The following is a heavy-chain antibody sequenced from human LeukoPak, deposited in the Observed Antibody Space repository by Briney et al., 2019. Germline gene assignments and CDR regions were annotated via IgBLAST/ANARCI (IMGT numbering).Heavy chain of an antibody. V-gene: IGHV3-66*01. CDR2: IYSGGST. D-gene: IGHD3-22*01. J-gene: IGHJ4*02. CDR1: GFTFSSNY. CDR3: ASDYYDSRGPLGY. Sequence: GGSLRLSCAASGFTFSSNYMSWVRQAPGKGLEWVSVIYSGGSTYYADSVKGRFTISRDNSKNTLYLRMNSLRAEDTAVYYCASDYYDSRGPLGYWGQGTLVTVSS.